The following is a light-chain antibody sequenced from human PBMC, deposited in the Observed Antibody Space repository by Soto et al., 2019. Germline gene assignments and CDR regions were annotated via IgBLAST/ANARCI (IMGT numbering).Light chain of an antibody. CDR1: SSDVGGYNY. Sequence: QSALTQPASVSGSPGQAITISCTGXSSDVGGYNYVSWYQQYPGKAPKLMIYDVSNRPSGVSNRFSGSKSGNSASLTISGLQAEDEADYYCSSYRSTSPYIFGTGTKVTVL. J-gene: IGLJ1*01. CDR3: SSYRSTSPYI. CDR2: DVS. V-gene: IGLV2-14*01.